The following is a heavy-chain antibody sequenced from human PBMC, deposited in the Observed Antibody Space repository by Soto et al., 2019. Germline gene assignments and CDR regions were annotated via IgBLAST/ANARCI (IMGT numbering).Heavy chain of an antibody. Sequence: SQTLSLTCAISGDSVSNNNAAWNWIRQSPSRGLEWLGRTYYRSKWYNDYAVSVRSRITINPDTSKNQFSLQLNSVTPEDTAVYYCERAGELSSRAGFDYGGQGTLVTVP. V-gene: IGHV6-1*01. CDR3: ERAGELSSRAGFDY. D-gene: IGHD7-27*01. CDR1: GDSVSNNNAA. J-gene: IGHJ4*02. CDR2: TYYRSKWYN.